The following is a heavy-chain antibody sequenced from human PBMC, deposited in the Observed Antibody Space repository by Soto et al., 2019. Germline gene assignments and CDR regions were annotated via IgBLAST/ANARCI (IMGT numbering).Heavy chain of an antibody. CDR1: GFSLTSNAVG. D-gene: IGHD6-19*01. CDR2: IYWDDDN. J-gene: IGHJ4*02. Sequence: QITLKESGPTLVKPTQTLTLTCTFSGFSLTSNAVGVGWFRQPPGKALEWLALIYWDDDNHYSPSLKSRLTFPKDTPKNQVVLIMTNMDPVDTATYYCAHGSGWLFDFWGQGTLVTVSS. V-gene: IGHV2-5*02. CDR3: AHGSGWLFDF.